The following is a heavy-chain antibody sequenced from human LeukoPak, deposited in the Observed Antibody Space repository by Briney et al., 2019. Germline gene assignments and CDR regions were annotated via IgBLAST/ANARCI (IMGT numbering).Heavy chain of an antibody. CDR2: ISAYNGNT. Sequence: VASVKVSCKASGYTFTSYGISWVRQAPGQGLEWMGWISAYNGNTNYAQKLQGRVTMTTDTSTSTAYMELRSLRSDDTAVYYCARMPKTTVVTTGEFDYWGQGTQVTVSS. CDR3: ARMPKTTVVTTGEFDY. D-gene: IGHD4-23*01. J-gene: IGHJ4*02. V-gene: IGHV1-18*01. CDR1: GYTFTSYG.